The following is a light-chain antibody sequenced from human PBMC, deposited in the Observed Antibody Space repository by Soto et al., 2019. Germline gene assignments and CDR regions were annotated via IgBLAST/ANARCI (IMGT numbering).Light chain of an antibody. CDR2: QNS. CDR3: QAWDSSAHVV. CDR1: KLGDKY. V-gene: IGLV3-1*01. J-gene: IGLJ2*01. Sequence: SYELTQPPSVSVSPGQTASITCSGDKLGDKYACWYQQKPGQSPVLVIYQNSKRPSGIPERFSGSNSGNTATLTIGGTQAMDEADYYCQAWDSSAHVVFGGGTKVTVL.